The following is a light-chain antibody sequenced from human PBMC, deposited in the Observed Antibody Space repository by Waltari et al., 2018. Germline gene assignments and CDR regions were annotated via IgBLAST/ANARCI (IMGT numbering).Light chain of an antibody. CDR3: QHRSNWPQLT. CDR1: QSVSNY. Sequence: EIVLTQSPATLSLSPGERATLSCRASQSVSNYFDWYQQKPGQAPRLLIYDVSNRATGIPARFSGSGSGTDFTLNISSLEPEDFAVYYCQHRSNWPQLTFGGGTKVEIK. V-gene: IGKV3-11*01. CDR2: DVS. J-gene: IGKJ4*01.